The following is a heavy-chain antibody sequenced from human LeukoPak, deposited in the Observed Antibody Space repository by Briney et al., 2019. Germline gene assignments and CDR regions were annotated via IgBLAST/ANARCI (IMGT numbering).Heavy chain of an antibody. CDR2: ISGSGGST. Sequence: PGGSLRLSCAASGFTFSSYAMSWVRQAPGKGLEWVSAISGSGGSTYYADSVKGRFTISRDNSKNTLYLQMNSLRAEDTAVYYCAKDPYSSSSALIDYWGQGTLVTVSS. V-gene: IGHV3-23*01. CDR1: GFTFSSYA. D-gene: IGHD6-6*01. CDR3: AKDPYSSSSALIDY. J-gene: IGHJ4*02.